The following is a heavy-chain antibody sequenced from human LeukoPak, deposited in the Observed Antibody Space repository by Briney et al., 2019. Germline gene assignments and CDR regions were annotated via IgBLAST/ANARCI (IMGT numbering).Heavy chain of an antibody. D-gene: IGHD2-21*01. V-gene: IGHV3-30*02. J-gene: IGHJ4*02. CDR2: IRYDGSNK. CDR3: AKDHLFLDY. Sequence: PGGTLRLPCAASGFTFRNYGMHWVRQAPGKGLEWVAFIRYDGSNKYYADSVKGRFTISRDNSKNTLYLQMNSLRAEDTAVYYCAKDHLFLDYWGQGTLVTVSS. CDR1: GFTFRNYG.